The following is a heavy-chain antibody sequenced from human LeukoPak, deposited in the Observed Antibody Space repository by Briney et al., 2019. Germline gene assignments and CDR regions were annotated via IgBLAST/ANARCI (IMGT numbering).Heavy chain of an antibody. V-gene: IGHV3-21*01. CDR3: ARGRDDYDSSGYYFDY. CDR1: GFTFSPYN. Sequence: PGGSLRLSCAASGFTFSPYNMNWVRQAPGKGLEWVSSISSSSTYIYYADSVKGRFTISRDYAKNSLYLQMNSLRAEDTAVYYCARGRDDYDSSGYYFDYWGQGTLVTVSS. CDR2: ISSSSTYI. D-gene: IGHD3-22*01. J-gene: IGHJ4*02.